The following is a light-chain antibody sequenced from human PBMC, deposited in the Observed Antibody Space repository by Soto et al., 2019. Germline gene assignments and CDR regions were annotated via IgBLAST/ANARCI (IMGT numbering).Light chain of an antibody. Sequence: QSALTQPASVSGSPGQSITISCTGTSSDVGHYNLVSWYQQLPGKAPKLIIYEVNERPSGISDRFSGSKSGNTASLTISGLQDEDEDDYYCCSYVGSSILMFGGGTQLTVL. J-gene: IGLJ3*02. CDR2: EVN. V-gene: IGLV2-23*02. CDR3: CSYVGSSILM. CDR1: SSDVGHYNL.